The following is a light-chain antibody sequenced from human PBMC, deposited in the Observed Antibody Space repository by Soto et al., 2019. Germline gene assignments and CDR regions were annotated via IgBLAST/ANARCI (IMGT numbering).Light chain of an antibody. J-gene: IGKJ4*01. CDR3: QQYNSYPPN. CDR1: QSIDSW. CDR2: DAS. Sequence: DVQMTQSPSTLSASVGDRVTITCRASQSIDSWLAWYQQKPGKAPKLLIYDASILENGVPSRFSGSGSGTEFALTISSLQADDFAIYYCQQYNSYPPNFGGGTTVEIK. V-gene: IGKV1-5*01.